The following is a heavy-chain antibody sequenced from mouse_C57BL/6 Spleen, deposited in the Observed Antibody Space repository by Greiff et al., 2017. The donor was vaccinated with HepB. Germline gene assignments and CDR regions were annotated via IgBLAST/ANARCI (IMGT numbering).Heavy chain of an antibody. CDR3: ARQTALTDFDY. CDR2: INYDGSST. V-gene: IGHV5-16*01. D-gene: IGHD3-2*01. CDR1: GFTFSDYY. J-gene: IGHJ2*01. Sequence: EVKLVESEGGLVQPGSSMKLSCTASGFTFSDYYMAWVRQVPEKGLEWVANINYDGSSTYYLDSLKSRFIISRDNAKNILYLQMSSLKSEDTATYYCARQTALTDFDYWGQGTTLTVSS.